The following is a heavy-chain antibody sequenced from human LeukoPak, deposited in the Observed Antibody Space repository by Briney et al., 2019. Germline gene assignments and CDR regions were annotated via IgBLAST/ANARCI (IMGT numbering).Heavy chain of an antibody. J-gene: IGHJ4*02. V-gene: IGHV4-38-2*02. D-gene: IGHD6-6*01. CDR2: IYHSGST. CDR1: GYSISSGYY. Sequence: SETLSLTCTVSGYSISSGYYWGWIRQPPGKGLEWIGNIYHSGSTYYNPSLKSRVTISVDTSKNQFSLKLSSVTAADTAVYYCARDLAARPDYWGQGTLVTVSS. CDR3: ARDLAARPDY.